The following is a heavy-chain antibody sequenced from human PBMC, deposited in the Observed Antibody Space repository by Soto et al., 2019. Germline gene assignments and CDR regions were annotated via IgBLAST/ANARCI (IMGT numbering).Heavy chain of an antibody. CDR3: ARVYCSGGGCYGIDY. V-gene: IGHV1-46*01. CDR1: GYIFSGYY. J-gene: IGHJ4*02. Sequence: GASVKVSCTASGYIFSGYYIHWVRQAPGQGLEWMGIINPSGGSTTYAQKFQGRVTMTRDTSTSTVYMELSSLRSEDTAVYYCARVYCSGGGCYGIDYWGQGTLVTVSS. CDR2: INPSGGST. D-gene: IGHD2-15*01.